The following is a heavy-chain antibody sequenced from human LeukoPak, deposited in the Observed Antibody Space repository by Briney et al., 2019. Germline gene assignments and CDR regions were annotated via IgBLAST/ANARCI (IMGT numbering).Heavy chain of an antibody. CDR3: AREPYYYGSGRGFDY. CDR2: IYYSGST. D-gene: IGHD3-10*01. Sequence: SETLSLTCTVSGGSISSYYWSWIRQPPGKGLEGIGYIYYSGSTNYNPSLKSRVTISVDTSKNQFSLKLSSVTAADTAVYYCAREPYYYGSGRGFDYWGQGTLVTVSS. J-gene: IGHJ4*02. V-gene: IGHV4-59*01. CDR1: GGSISSYY.